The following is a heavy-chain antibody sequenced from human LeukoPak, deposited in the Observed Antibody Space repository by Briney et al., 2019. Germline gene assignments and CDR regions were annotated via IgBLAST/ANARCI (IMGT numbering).Heavy chain of an antibody. J-gene: IGHJ4*02. Sequence: SETLSLTCTVSDGSISSYYWSWIRQPAGKGLEWIGRIYTSGSTNYNPSLKSRVTMSVDTSKNQFSLKLSSVTAADTAVYYCARVAAAAASNDYWGQGTLVTVSS. CDR2: IYTSGST. CDR1: DGSISSYY. CDR3: ARVAAAAASNDY. D-gene: IGHD6-13*01. V-gene: IGHV4-4*07.